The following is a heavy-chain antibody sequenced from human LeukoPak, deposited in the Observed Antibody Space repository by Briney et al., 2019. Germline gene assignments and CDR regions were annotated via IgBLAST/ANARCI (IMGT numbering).Heavy chain of an antibody. J-gene: IGHJ6*03. Sequence: ASVKVSCKASGYTFTSYGISWVRQAPGQGLEWMGWINPNSGGTNYAQKFQGRVTMTRDTSISTAYMELSRLRSDDTAVYYCARGGLPAFYYYMDVWGKGTTVTVSS. CDR1: GYTFTSYG. D-gene: IGHD1-26*01. CDR2: INPNSGGT. V-gene: IGHV1-2*02. CDR3: ARGGLPAFYYYMDV.